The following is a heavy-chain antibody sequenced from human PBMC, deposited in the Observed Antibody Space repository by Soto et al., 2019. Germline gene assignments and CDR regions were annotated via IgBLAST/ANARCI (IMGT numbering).Heavy chain of an antibody. D-gene: IGHD2-2*01. V-gene: IGHV1-69*01. CDR2: IIPISGTA. CDR3: ARPHGSSTSLEIYYYYYYGMDV. J-gene: IGHJ6*02. Sequence: QGQLVQSGAEVKKPGSSVKVSCKASGGTFSSYAISWVRQAPGQGLEWMGGIIPISGTANYAQKFQGRVTITADESTSTAYMELSSRRSEDTAVYYCARPHGSSTSLEIYYYYYYGMDVWGQGTTVTVSS. CDR1: GGTFSSYA.